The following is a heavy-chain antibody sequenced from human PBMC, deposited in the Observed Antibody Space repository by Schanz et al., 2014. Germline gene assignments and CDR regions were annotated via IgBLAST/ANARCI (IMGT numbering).Heavy chain of an antibody. CDR3: ARGGYSSGWYDRDIAHFDY. D-gene: IGHD6-19*01. J-gene: IGHJ4*02. CDR1: GFTFRSYG. V-gene: IGHV3-30*03. CDR2: ISYDGSSK. Sequence: QVQLVESGGGVVQPGRSLRLSCAASGFTFRSYGMHWVRQAPGKGLEWVALISYDGSSKNHADSVQGRFTISRDNSKNALYLQMDSLRSDDTAVYYCARGGYSSGWYDRDIAHFDYWGQGTLVTVSS.